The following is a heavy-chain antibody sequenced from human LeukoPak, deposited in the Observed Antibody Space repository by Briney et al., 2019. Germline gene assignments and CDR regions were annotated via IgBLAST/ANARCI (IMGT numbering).Heavy chain of an antibody. Sequence: PSETLSLTCTVSGGSISSYYWSWIRQPPGKGLEWIGYIYYSGSTNYNPSLKSRVTISVDTSKNQFSLKLSSVTAADTAVYYCAGDLGYGCSGGSCYDWFDPWGQGTLVTVSS. J-gene: IGHJ5*02. CDR2: IYYSGST. D-gene: IGHD2-15*01. CDR3: AGDLGYGCSGGSCYDWFDP. V-gene: IGHV4-59*01. CDR1: GGSISSYY.